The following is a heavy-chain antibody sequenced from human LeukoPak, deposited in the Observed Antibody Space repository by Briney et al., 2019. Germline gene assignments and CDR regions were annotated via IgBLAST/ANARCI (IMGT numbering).Heavy chain of an antibody. CDR1: GFTFSNYD. V-gene: IGHV3-21*06. D-gene: IGHD3-10*01. Sequence: GGSLRLSCAASGFTFSNYDFYWVRQAPGKGLEWVSSISSTSSYIYYADSVKGRFTISRDNAKNSLYLQMNSLRAEDTAVYYCARALWSGPVYYGMDVWGQGTTVTVSS. CDR3: ARALWSGPVYYGMDV. J-gene: IGHJ6*02. CDR2: ISSTSSYI.